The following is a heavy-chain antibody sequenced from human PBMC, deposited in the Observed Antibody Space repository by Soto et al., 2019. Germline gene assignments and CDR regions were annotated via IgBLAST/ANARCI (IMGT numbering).Heavy chain of an antibody. D-gene: IGHD3-22*01. Sequence: SVKVSCKASGGTFSGYAISWVRQAPGQGLEWMGGIIPIFGTANYAQKFQGRVTITADESTSTAYMELSSLRSEDTAVYYCATTSGASYYYDSSGYYFRGKDYFDYWGQGTLVTVSS. CDR2: IIPIFGTA. J-gene: IGHJ4*02. CDR3: ATTSGASYYYDSSGYYFRGKDYFDY. V-gene: IGHV1-69*13. CDR1: GGTFSGYA.